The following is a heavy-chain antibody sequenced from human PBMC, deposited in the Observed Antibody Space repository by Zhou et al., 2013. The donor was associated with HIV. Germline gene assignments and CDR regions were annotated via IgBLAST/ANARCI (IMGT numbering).Heavy chain of an antibody. CDR3: ARGVSPLGYYYYYMDV. V-gene: IGHV1-69*04. Sequence: QVQLVQSGAEVKTPGSSVTVSCKASGGSFTSHAISWVRQAPGEGLEWMGRVIPAINFGDSAQKFRDRVTFNADRSTNTAYMELRGLTSNDTGLYYCARGVSPLGYYYYYMDVWGKGTTVTVSS. D-gene: IGHD7-27*01. CDR2: VIPAINFG. J-gene: IGHJ6*03. CDR1: GGSFTSHA.